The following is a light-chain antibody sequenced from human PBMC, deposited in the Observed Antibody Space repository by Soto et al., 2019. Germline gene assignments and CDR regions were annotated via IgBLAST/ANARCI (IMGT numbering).Light chain of an antibody. J-gene: IGLJ2*01. Sequence: QSVLTQPPSASGTPGQRVTISCSGSSSNIGAGSGVNWYQQFPDKAPKLLIYANTHRPSGVPDRFSGSTSATSASLAITGLQTQDEADYYCQSFDSSLTGLIFGGGTKVTVL. CDR2: ANT. CDR3: QSFDSSLTGLI. CDR1: SSNIGAGSG. V-gene: IGLV1-40*01.